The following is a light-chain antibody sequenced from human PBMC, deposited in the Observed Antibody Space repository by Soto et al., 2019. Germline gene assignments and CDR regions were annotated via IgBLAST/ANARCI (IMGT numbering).Light chain of an antibody. CDR3: AAWDDSLNGLLV. J-gene: IGLJ2*01. CDR1: SSNIGSNP. V-gene: IGLV1-44*01. CDR2: SND. Sequence: QSVLTQTPSASGTPGQRVTTSCSGSSSNIGSNPVNWYQQLPGTAPKLLIYSNDQRPSGVPDRFSGSKSGTSASLAISGLQSEDEADYYCAAWDDSLNGLLVFGGGTKLTVL.